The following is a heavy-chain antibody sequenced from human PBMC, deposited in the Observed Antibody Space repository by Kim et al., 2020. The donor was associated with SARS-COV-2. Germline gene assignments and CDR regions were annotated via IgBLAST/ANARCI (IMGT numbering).Heavy chain of an antibody. CDR2: ISWNSGSI. CDR1: GFTFDDYA. V-gene: IGHV3-9*01. J-gene: IGHJ4*02. D-gene: IGHD5-12*01. CDR3: AKDRLTRWLQGFDY. Sequence: GGSLRLSCAASGFTFDDYAMHWVRQAPGKGLEWVSGISWNSGSIGYGDSVKGRFTISRDNAKNSLYLQMNSLRAEDTALYYCAKDRLTRWLQGFDYWGQGTLVTVSS.